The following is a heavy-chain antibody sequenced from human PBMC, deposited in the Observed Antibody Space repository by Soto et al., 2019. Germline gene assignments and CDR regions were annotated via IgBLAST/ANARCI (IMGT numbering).Heavy chain of an antibody. V-gene: IGHV4-59*01. D-gene: IGHD6-19*01. CDR1: GGSISNYQ. Sequence: SETLSLTCTVSGGSISNYQWSWVRQPPGKRLEWIGYIYYSGSTNYNPSLKSRVTMSVDTSKNQFSLKLSSVTAADTAVYYCARALPPGIAVAGFDYWGQGTLVSVSS. CDR2: IYYSGST. CDR3: ARALPPGIAVAGFDY. J-gene: IGHJ4*02.